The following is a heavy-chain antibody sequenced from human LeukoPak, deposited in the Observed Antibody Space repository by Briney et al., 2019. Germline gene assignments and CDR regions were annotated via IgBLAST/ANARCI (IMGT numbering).Heavy chain of an antibody. D-gene: IGHD3-10*01. Sequence: GGSLRLSCAASGFTFSSYTINWVRQAPGKGPEWVSSISSSGSYIYYADSEKGRFTISRDNAKNSLYLQVNSLRAEDTAVYYCARTVRGDSESYPFDYWGQGTLVTVSS. CDR1: GFTFSSYT. V-gene: IGHV3-21*01. CDR3: ARTVRGDSESYPFDY. J-gene: IGHJ4*02. CDR2: ISSSGSYI.